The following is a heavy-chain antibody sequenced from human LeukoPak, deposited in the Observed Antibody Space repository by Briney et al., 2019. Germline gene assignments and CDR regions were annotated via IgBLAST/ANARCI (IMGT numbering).Heavy chain of an antibody. J-gene: IGHJ4*02. Sequence: GASVKVSCKASGYTFTGYYVHWVRQAPGQGLEWMGWINPNSGGTNYAQKFQGRVTMTRDTSISTAYMELSRLRSDDTAVYYCAPGECSSTSCYPPAPFDYWGQGTLVTVSS. CDR1: GYTFTGYY. D-gene: IGHD2-2*01. V-gene: IGHV1-2*02. CDR2: INPNSGGT. CDR3: APGECSSTSCYPPAPFDY.